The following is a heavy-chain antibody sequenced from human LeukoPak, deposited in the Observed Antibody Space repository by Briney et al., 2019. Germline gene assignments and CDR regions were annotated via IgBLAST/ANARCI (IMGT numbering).Heavy chain of an antibody. J-gene: IGHJ4*02. CDR3: ARDLVVPAPIQRDFDY. CDR1: GFTFSSHS. D-gene: IGHD2-2*02. Sequence: GGSLRLSCAASGFTFSSHSMNWVRQAPGKGLEWVSYISSSSSTIYYADSVKGRFTISRDNAKNSLYLQMNSLRDEDTAVYYCARDLVVPAPIQRDFDYWGQGTLVTVSS. CDR2: ISSSSSTI. V-gene: IGHV3-48*02.